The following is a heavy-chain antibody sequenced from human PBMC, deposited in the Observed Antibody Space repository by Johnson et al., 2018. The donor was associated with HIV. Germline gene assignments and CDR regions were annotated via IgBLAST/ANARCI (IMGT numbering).Heavy chain of an antibody. J-gene: IGHJ3*02. CDR1: GFIFSSYA. CDR2: ISWDGGST. V-gene: IGHV3-43*02. D-gene: IGHD4-17*01. Sequence: VQLVESGGGVVQPGRSLRLSCGASGFIFSSYAMHWVRQAPGKGLEWVSGISWDGGSTYYADSVKGRFTISRDNSKNSLYLQMNSLRTEDTALYYCAKGRDGDSDAFDIWGQGTMVTVSS. CDR3: AKGRDGDSDAFDI.